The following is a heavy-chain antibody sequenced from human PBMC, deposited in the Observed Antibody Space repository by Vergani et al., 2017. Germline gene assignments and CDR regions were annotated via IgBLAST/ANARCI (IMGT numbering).Heavy chain of an antibody. CDR3: ARTCPGAATIGDYFDY. D-gene: IGHD5-12*01. CDR1: GYTFTSYA. V-gene: IGHV1-3*01. J-gene: IGHJ4*02. CDR2: INAGNGNT. Sequence: QVQLVQSGAEVKKPGASVKVSCKASGYTFTSYAMHWVRQAPGQRLEWMGWINAGNGNTKYSQKFQGRVTITRDTSASTAYMELSSLRSEDTAVYYCARTCPGAATIGDYFDYWGQGTLVTVSS.